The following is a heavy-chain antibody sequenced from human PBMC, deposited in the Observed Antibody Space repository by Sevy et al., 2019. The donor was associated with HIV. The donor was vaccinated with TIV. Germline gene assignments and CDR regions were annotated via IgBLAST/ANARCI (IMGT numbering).Heavy chain of an antibody. CDR3: ARGAYGRAFDI. CDR2: IGTAGDT. CDR1: GFTFSSYD. D-gene: IGHD2-21*01. J-gene: IGHJ3*02. V-gene: IGHV3-13*01. Sequence: GGSLRLSCAASGFTFSSYDMRWVRQATGKGLEWVSAIGTAGDTYYPGSVKGRFTISRENAKNSLYLQMNSLRAGDTAVYYCARGAYGRAFDIWGQGTMVTVSS.